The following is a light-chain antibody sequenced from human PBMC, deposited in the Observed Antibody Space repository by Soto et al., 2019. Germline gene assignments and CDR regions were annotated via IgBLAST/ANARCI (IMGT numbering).Light chain of an antibody. CDR2: DAS. Sequence: EIVMTQSPATLSVSPGERATLSCRASQSVSYHLAWYQQKPGQAPRLLIYDASNRATGIPARFSGSGSGTDFTLTISSLEPEDSAIYYCQQRNNWPPWTFGQGTKVEIK. CDR1: QSVSYH. V-gene: IGKV3-11*01. CDR3: QQRNNWPPWT. J-gene: IGKJ1*01.